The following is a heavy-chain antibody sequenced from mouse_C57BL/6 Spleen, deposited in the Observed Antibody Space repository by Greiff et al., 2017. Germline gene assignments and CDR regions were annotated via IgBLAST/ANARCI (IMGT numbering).Heavy chain of an antibody. CDR1: GYSITSGYY. CDR2: ISYDGSN. D-gene: IGHD2-4*01. J-gene: IGHJ1*03. V-gene: IGHV3-6*01. Sequence: VQLKESGPGLVKPSQSLSLTCSVTGYSITSGYYWNWIRQFPGNKLEWMGYISYDGSNNYNPSLKNRISITRDTSKNQFFLKLNSVTTEDTATYYCATIYYDYDGYWYFDVWGTGTTVTVSS. CDR3: ATIYYDYDGYWYFDV.